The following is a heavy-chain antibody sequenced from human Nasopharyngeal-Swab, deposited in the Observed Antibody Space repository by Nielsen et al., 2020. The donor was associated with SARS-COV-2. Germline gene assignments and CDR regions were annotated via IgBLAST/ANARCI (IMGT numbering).Heavy chain of an antibody. CDR3: ASGRGQQPRSDYYYGMDV. J-gene: IGHJ6*02. D-gene: IGHD6-13*01. V-gene: IGHV3-53*01. CDR1: GFTVSSNY. CDR2: IYSGGST. Sequence: GGSLRLSCAAYGFTVSSNYMSWVRQAPGKGLEWVSVIYSGGSTYYADSVKGRFTTHRDNSKKKVYLQMNRLRAEDTAVYYCASGRGQQPRSDYYYGMDVWGQGTTVTVSS.